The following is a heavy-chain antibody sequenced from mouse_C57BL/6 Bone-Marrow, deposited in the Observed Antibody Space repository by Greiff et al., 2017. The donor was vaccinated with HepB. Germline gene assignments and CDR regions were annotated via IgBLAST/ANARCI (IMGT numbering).Heavy chain of an antibody. V-gene: IGHV1-82*01. CDR3: ARWHYFSYYYAMDY. Sequence: QVHVKQSGPELVKPGASVKISCKASGYAFSSSWMNWVKQRPGKGLEWIGRIYPGDGDTNYNGKFKGKATLTADKSSSTAYMQLSSLTSEDSAVYVCARWHYFSYYYAMDYWGQGTSVTVSS. D-gene: IGHD1-1*02. CDR2: IYPGDGDT. J-gene: IGHJ4*01. CDR1: GYAFSSSW.